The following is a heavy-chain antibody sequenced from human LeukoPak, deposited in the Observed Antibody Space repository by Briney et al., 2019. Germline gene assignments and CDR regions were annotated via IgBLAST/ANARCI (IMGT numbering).Heavy chain of an antibody. CDR1: GGSISSSSYY. Sequence: SETLSLTCTVSGGSISSSSYYWGWIRRPPGKGLEWIGSIYYSGSTYYNPSLKSRVTISVDTSKNQFSLKLSSVTAADTAVYYCARTKIRSRGFDYWGQGTLVTVSS. J-gene: IGHJ4*02. CDR3: ARTKIRSRGFDY. D-gene: IGHD3-10*01. V-gene: IGHV4-39*01. CDR2: IYYSGST.